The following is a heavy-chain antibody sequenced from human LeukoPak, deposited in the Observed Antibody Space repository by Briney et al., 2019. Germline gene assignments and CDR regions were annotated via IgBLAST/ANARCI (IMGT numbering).Heavy chain of an antibody. CDR3: AVTVPAARNWFDP. Sequence: ASVKVSCKASGYTFTSYGISWVRQAPGQGLEWMGWISAYNGNTNYAQKLQGRVTITTDESTSTAYMELSSLRSEDTAVYYCAVTVPAARNWFDPWGQGTLVTVSS. D-gene: IGHD2-2*01. J-gene: IGHJ5*02. CDR2: ISAYNGNT. CDR1: GYTFTSYG. V-gene: IGHV1-18*01.